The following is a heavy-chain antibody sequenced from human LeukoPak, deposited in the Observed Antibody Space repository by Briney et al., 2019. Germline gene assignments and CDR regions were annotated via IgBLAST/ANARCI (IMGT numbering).Heavy chain of an antibody. D-gene: IGHD6-19*01. CDR3: ARVSAVAGRQENFDY. CDR1: GFTFSSYW. V-gene: IGHV3-7*03. CDR2: IKQDGSEK. J-gene: IGHJ4*02. Sequence: GGSLRLSCAASGFTFSSYWMSWVRQAPGKGLEWVANIKQDGSEKYYVDSVKGRFTISRDNAKNSLYLQMNSLRAEDTAVYYCARVSAVAGRQENFDYWGQGTLVTVSS.